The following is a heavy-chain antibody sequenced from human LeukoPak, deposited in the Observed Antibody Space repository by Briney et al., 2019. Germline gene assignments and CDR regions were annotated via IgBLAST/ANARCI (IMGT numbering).Heavy chain of an antibody. CDR3: AGVGSYSFHFDY. D-gene: IGHD1-26*01. CDR1: GGSISGYY. Sequence: SETLSLTCTVSGGSISGYYWSWIRQPPGKGLEWIGYIYYSGSTNYNPSLKSRVTISVDTSKTQFSLKLISVTAADTAVYYCAGVGSYSFHFDYWGQGSLVTVSS. V-gene: IGHV4-59*01. CDR2: IYYSGST. J-gene: IGHJ4*02.